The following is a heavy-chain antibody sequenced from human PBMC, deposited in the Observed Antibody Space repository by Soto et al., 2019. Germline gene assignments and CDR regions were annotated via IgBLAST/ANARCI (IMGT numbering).Heavy chain of an antibody. V-gene: IGHV4-59*01. Sequence: SETLSLSCTVSSGSIGGYFWRWIRQPPGKELELIAYIHYTGSSYYNPSLKSRVTISIDTSKNQFSRKLSSVSDADTAVYYCAKVGRIAAAGTWFDPWGQGTLVTVS. CDR2: IHYTGSS. CDR1: SGSIGGYF. CDR3: AKVGRIAAAGTWFDP. D-gene: IGHD6-13*01. J-gene: IGHJ5*02.